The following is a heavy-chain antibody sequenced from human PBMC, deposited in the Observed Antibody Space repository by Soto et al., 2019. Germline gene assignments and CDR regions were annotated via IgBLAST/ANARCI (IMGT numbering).Heavy chain of an antibody. J-gene: IGHJ6*02. CDR3: ARDRNRDDRDYYGMDV. V-gene: IGHV4-31*03. CDR2: IYYSGST. D-gene: IGHD3-22*01. Sequence: SETLSLTCTVSGGSISSGGYYWSWIRQHPGKGLEWIGYIYYSGSTYYNPSLKSRVTISVDTSKNQFSLKLSSVTAADTAVYYCARDRNRDDRDYYGMDVWGQGTTVTVSS. CDR1: GGSISSGGYY.